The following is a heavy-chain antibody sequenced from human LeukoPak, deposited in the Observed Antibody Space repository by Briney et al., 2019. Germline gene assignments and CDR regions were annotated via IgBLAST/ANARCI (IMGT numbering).Heavy chain of an antibody. CDR2: IKQDGSET. CDR3: AKCTPRGSSDSFDI. J-gene: IGHJ3*02. D-gene: IGHD6-19*01. V-gene: IGHV3-7*01. Sequence: GGSLLLSCAASGFTFSSYWMSWVRPAPGKGLEWVANIKQDGSETYYVDSVEGRFTASRDNAEGSLYLQMTSLRVEDTAVYYCAKCTPRGSSDSFDIWGQGTMVTVSS. CDR1: GFTFSSYW.